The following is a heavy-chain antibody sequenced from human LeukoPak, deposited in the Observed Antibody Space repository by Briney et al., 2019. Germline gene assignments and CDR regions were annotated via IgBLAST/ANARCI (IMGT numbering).Heavy chain of an antibody. CDR3: ARKQNDSSGYPWGLDY. Sequence: ASVKVSCKASGYTFTGYYMHWVRQAPGQGLEWMGWINPNSGGTNYAQKFQGRVTMTRDTSISTAYMELSRLRSDDTAVYYCARKQNDSSGYPWGLDYWGQGTLVTVSS. D-gene: IGHD3-22*01. V-gene: IGHV1-2*02. CDR1: GYTFTGYY. CDR2: INPNSGGT. J-gene: IGHJ4*02.